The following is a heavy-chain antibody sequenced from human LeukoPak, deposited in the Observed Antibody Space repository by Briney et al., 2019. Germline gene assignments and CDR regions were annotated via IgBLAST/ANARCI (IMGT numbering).Heavy chain of an antibody. CDR1: GYTFTSYG. D-gene: IGHD3-22*01. Sequence: ASVKVSCKASGYTFTSYGISWVRQAPGQGLEWMGWISAYNGNTNYAQKLQGRVTMTTDTSTSTAYMELRSLRSDDTAVYYCASYDSSGYYGYFQHWGQGTLVTVSS. V-gene: IGHV1-18*01. CDR2: ISAYNGNT. CDR3: ASYDSSGYYGYFQH. J-gene: IGHJ1*01.